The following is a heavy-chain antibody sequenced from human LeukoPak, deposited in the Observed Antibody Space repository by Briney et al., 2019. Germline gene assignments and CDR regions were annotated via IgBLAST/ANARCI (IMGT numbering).Heavy chain of an antibody. D-gene: IGHD3-10*01. J-gene: IGHJ4*02. CDR2: ISGGGDVT. CDR1: DFSFITYA. V-gene: IGHV3-23*01. Sequence: GGSLRLSCAASDFSFITYAMSWIRQAPGEGLEWVSTISGGGDVTYYADSVKGRFTISRDNSTNTLYLQMNSLRVEDTAVYYCARDSSMLRGPLVIYYFDFWGQGTLVTVSS. CDR3: ARDSSMLRGPLVIYYFDF.